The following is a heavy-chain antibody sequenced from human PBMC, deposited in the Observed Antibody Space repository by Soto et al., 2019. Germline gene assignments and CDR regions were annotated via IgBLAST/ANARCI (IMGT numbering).Heavy chain of an antibody. J-gene: IGHJ6*02. Sequence: ASVKVSCKASGYTFTGYYMHWVRQAPGQGLEWMGWINPNSGGTNYAQKFQGWVTMTRDTSISTAYMELSRLRSDDTAVYYCALTVVPAATSELQDHYYYGMDVWGQGTTVTVSS. CDR2: INPNSGGT. D-gene: IGHD2-2*01. CDR3: ALTVVPAATSELQDHYYYGMDV. V-gene: IGHV1-2*04. CDR1: GYTFTGYY.